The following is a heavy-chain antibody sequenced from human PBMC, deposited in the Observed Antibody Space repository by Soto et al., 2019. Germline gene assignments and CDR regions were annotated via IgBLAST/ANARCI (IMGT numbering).Heavy chain of an antibody. D-gene: IGHD3-3*01. Sequence: ASVKVSCKASGYTFTSYDINWVRQATGQGLEWMGWMNPNSGDTGYAQKFQGRVTMTRNTSISTAYMELSSLRSEDTAVYYCARGRVFGAVSNYYYGMDVWGQGTTVTVSS. J-gene: IGHJ6*02. CDR2: MNPNSGDT. V-gene: IGHV1-8*01. CDR1: GYTFTSYD. CDR3: ARGRVFGAVSNYYYGMDV.